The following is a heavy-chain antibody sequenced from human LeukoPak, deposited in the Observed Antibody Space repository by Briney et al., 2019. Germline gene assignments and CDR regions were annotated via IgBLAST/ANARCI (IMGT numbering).Heavy chain of an antibody. D-gene: IGHD1-26*01. J-gene: IGHJ4*02. CDR1: RFTFSSYV. Sequence: GGSLRLSCAASRFTFSSYVMSWVRQAPGKGLEWVSAISDSGGSTYYADSVKGRFTISRDNSKNTLYLQMNSLRAEDTAVYYCAKRGAEVGATVAPGDYWGQGTPVTVSS. CDR3: AKRGAEVGATVAPGDY. CDR2: ISDSGGST. V-gene: IGHV3-23*01.